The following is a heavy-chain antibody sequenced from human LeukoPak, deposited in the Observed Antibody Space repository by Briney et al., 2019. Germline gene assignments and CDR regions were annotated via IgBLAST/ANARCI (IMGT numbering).Heavy chain of an antibody. V-gene: IGHV4-61*01. CDR1: GDSVSSGNYY. Sequence: PSETLSLTCTVSGDSVSSGNYYLSWIRQPPGKGLDWITYMSPSGTTKYNPSLKSRVTTSVDTSRTQFSLRLSSVTAEDTAVYYCARGQDDRSGTFDYWGQGILVTVSS. J-gene: IGHJ4*02. CDR2: MSPSGTT. D-gene: IGHD3-22*01. CDR3: ARGQDDRSGTFDY.